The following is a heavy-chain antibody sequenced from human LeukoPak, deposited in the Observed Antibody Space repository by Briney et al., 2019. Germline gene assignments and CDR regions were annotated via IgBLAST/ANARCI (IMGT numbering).Heavy chain of an antibody. CDR3: ARGRYCSSTSCYIDY. CDR2: ISGSGGST. Sequence: GGSLRLSCAASGFTFSSYAMSWVRQAPGKGLEWVSAISGSGGSTYYADSVKGRFTISRDNSKNTLYLQMNSLRAEDTAVYYCARGRYCSSTSCYIDYWGQGTLVTVSS. V-gene: IGHV3-23*01. J-gene: IGHJ4*02. CDR1: GFTFSSYA. D-gene: IGHD2-2*02.